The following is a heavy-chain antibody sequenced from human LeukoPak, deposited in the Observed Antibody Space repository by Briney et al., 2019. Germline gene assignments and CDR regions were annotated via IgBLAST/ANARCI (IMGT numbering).Heavy chain of an antibody. Sequence: GGTLRLSCAASGFTFSSYSMNWVRQAPGKGLEWVSSISSSSSYIYYADSEKGRFTIASDNAKNSLYLQMNSLRAEDTAVYYCARRFEYQLPRTLDCWGQGTLVTVSS. CDR1: GFTFSSYS. CDR2: ISSSSSYI. J-gene: IGHJ4*02. D-gene: IGHD2-2*01. V-gene: IGHV3-21*01. CDR3: ARRFEYQLPRTLDC.